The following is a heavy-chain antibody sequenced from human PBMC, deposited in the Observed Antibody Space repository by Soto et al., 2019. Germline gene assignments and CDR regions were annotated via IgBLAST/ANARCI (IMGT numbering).Heavy chain of an antibody. CDR1: GASINTYY. V-gene: IGHV4-59*01. CDR3: ARDYGAGSYGIDY. D-gene: IGHD3-10*01. J-gene: IGHJ4*02. Sequence: SGTLSLTCPVSGASINTYYWAWIRQPPGKGLEWIGYIHNSGTTDYNPSLKSRVTMSVDTSKSQFSLKLSSVTAADTAVYYCARDYGAGSYGIDYWGQGTLVTVSS. CDR2: IHNSGTT.